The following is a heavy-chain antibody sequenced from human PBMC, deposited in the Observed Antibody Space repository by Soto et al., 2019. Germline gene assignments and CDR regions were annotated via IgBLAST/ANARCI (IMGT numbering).Heavy chain of an antibody. CDR3: VRDTRVYLDSSGQHY. Sequence: QVQLVQSGAEVKKPGASVKVSCKASGYTFTSHDISWVRQAPGQGLEWMGWNSPYNGNTNCAQRLQGRGTMTADTSTSTAYMELRSLRSDDTALYYCVRDTRVYLDSSGQHYWGQGTLVTVSS. CDR2: NSPYNGNT. D-gene: IGHD3-22*01. J-gene: IGHJ4*02. V-gene: IGHV1-18*01. CDR1: GYTFTSHD.